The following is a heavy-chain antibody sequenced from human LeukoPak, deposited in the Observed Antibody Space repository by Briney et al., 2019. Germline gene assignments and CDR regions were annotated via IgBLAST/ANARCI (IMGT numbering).Heavy chain of an antibody. CDR1: GFSLSSSP. Sequence: GGSLRLSCAASGFSLSSSPMSWVRQAAGRGLEWVSGISSSGGDSDEDTPYADSVKGRFTISRDNSKNTLYLQMNSLRVDDTAVYFCVGKTSGRHPFDSWGQGTLVTVSS. CDR3: VGKTSGRHPFDS. J-gene: IGHJ4*02. V-gene: IGHV3-23*01. CDR2: ISSSGGDSDEDT. D-gene: IGHD7-27*01.